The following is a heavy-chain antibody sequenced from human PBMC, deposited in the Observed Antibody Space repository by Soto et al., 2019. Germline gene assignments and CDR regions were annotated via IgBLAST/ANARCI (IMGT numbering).Heavy chain of an antibody. CDR3: ARGQVAAEFGPLQSWFEP. CDR1: GGTFSSYA. Sequence: QVQLVQSGAEVKKPGSSVKVSCKASGGTFSSYAISWVRQAPGQGLEWMGGIIPIFGTANYAQKFQGRVTITADESTSTAYMELSSLRSEDTAVYYCARGQVAAEFGPLQSWFEPWGQGTLVPVSS. CDR2: IIPIFGTA. D-gene: IGHD3-16*01. J-gene: IGHJ5*02. V-gene: IGHV1-69*12.